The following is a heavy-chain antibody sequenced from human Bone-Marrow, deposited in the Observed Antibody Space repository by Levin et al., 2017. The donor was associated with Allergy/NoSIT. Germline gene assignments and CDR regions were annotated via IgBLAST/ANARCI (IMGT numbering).Heavy chain of an antibody. Sequence: QTGGSLRLSCAVSGFNVSNYAMTWVRQAPGKGLEWVSDITKSGGTSYALSVKGRFTISRDNAKKSLFLQLSSLRAEDTAVYFCARVLEYFYPHASDLWGVGTMVTVSS. V-gene: IGHV3-48*01. CDR1: GFNVSNYA. J-gene: IGHJ3*01. CDR3: ARVLEYFYPHASDL. CDR2: ITKSGGT. D-gene: IGHD2/OR15-2a*01.